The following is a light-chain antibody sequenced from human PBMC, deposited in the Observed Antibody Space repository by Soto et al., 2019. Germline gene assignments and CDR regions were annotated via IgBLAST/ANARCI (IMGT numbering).Light chain of an antibody. J-gene: IGKJ1*01. CDR2: GTT. CDR3: QQYNNWPKT. CDR1: QSISSS. V-gene: IGKV3-15*01. Sequence: ELFLTQSPSTLSVSPGERATLSCRASQSISSSLAWYQQRPGQAPRLLIYGTTTRAAGVPSRFSGRGSGAEFTLTISSLQSEDFAFYYCQQYNNWPKTFGQGTKV.